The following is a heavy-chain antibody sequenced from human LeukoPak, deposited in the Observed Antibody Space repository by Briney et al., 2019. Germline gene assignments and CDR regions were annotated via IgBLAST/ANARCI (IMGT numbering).Heavy chain of an antibody. CDR2: IIPILGIA. D-gene: IGHD2-2*01. CDR3: ARSIVVVPAAMLSYNWFDP. Sequence: WASVKVSCKASGGTFSSYAISWVRQAPGQGLEWMGRIIPILGIANYAQKFQGRVTITADKSTSTAYMELSSLRSEDTAVCYCARSIVVVPAAMLSYNWFDPWGQGTLVTVSS. CDR1: GGTFSSYA. J-gene: IGHJ5*02. V-gene: IGHV1-69*04.